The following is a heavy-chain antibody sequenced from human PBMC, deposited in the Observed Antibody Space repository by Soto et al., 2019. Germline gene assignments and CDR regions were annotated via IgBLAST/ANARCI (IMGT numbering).Heavy chain of an antibody. CDR3: AKALWFGESSHYFDY. V-gene: IGHV3-23*01. Sequence: GGSLRLSXVGSGFGFDSYAMSWVRQAPGKGLEWVSGIGSSGGAIVYADSVRGRFTISRDNSRNALYLHMNSLRAGDTAVYYCAKALWFGESSHYFDYWGQGTLVTVSS. CDR1: GFGFDSYA. CDR2: IGSSGGAI. D-gene: IGHD3-10*01. J-gene: IGHJ4*02.